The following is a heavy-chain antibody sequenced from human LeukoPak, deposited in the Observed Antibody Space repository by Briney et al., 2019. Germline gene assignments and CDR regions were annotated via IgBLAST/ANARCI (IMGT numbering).Heavy chain of an antibody. D-gene: IGHD6-13*01. J-gene: IGHJ4*02. Sequence: PGGSLRLSCAVSGLTFSNYWMTWVRQAPGKGLEWVGHIKQDGSDKWYVDSVKGRFTISRDNAKNSLYLQMNSLRADDTAVYYCATSYSSSWYRSDGVDYWGQGTLVTVSS. CDR1: GLTFSNYW. CDR3: ATSYSSSWYRSDGVDY. CDR2: IKQDGSDK. V-gene: IGHV3-7*05.